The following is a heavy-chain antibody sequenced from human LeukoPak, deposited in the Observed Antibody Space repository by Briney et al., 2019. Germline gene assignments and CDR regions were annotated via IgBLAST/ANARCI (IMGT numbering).Heavy chain of an antibody. Sequence: SVKVSFKASGGTFISYAISWVRQAPGQGLEWMGGIIPIFGTANYAQKFQGRVTITADESTSTAYMELSSLRSEDTAVYYCARGYSSSWSFDYWGQGTLVTVSS. V-gene: IGHV1-69*13. CDR3: ARGYSSSWSFDY. D-gene: IGHD6-13*01. J-gene: IGHJ4*02. CDR1: GGTFISYA. CDR2: IIPIFGTA.